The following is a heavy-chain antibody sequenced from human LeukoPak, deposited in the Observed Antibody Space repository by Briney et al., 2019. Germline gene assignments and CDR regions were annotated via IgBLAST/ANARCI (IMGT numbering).Heavy chain of an antibody. CDR1: GVSINDIY. D-gene: IGHD6-19*01. Sequence: SETLSLTCSVSGVSINDIYWTWIRQPAGKGLEWIGRIYSSGATYYNPSLKSRVTISVDMSTNLFSLRLSSVTAADTAVYYCARQGLYGSVHYEDYWGQGTLVTVSS. CDR2: IYSSGAT. J-gene: IGHJ4*02. CDR3: ARQGLYGSVHYEDY. V-gene: IGHV4-4*07.